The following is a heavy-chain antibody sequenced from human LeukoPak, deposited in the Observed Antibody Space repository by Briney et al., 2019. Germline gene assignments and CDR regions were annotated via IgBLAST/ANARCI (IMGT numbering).Heavy chain of an antibody. J-gene: IGHJ6*02. V-gene: IGHV1-69*04. Sequence: ASVKVSCKASGYTFSAYYMHWVRQAPGQGLEWMGRIIPIFGIANYAQKFQGRVTITADKSTSTAYMELSSLRSEDTAVYYCARARTTVTGNYYYGMDIWGQGTTVTVSS. D-gene: IGHD4-17*01. CDR2: IIPIFGIA. CDR1: GYTFSAYY. CDR3: ARARTTVTGNYYYGMDI.